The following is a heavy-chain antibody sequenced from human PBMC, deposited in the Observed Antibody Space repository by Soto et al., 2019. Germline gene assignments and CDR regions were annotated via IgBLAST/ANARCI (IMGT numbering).Heavy chain of an antibody. Sequence: NPSETLSLTCTVSGGSISSYYWSWIRQPPGKGLEWIGYIYYSGSTNYNPSLKSRVTISVDTSKNQFSLKLSSVTAADTAVYYCARAVQLWSPGTYYYYYGMDVWGQGTTVTVSS. D-gene: IGHD5-18*01. J-gene: IGHJ6*02. CDR2: IYYSGST. CDR1: GGSISSYY. CDR3: ARAVQLWSPGTYYYYYGMDV. V-gene: IGHV4-59*01.